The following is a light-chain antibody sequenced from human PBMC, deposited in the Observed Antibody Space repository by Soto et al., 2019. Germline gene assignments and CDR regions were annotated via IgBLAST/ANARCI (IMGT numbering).Light chain of an antibody. CDR2: LNSDGSH. Sequence: QPVLTQSPSASASLGASVKLTCTLSSGHSNYAIAWHQQQPEKGPRYLMILNSDGSHIKGDGIPDRFSGSSSGAERYLTIARLQSEDEADYYCQTWVTGFVMFGGGTKLTVL. J-gene: IGLJ3*02. V-gene: IGLV4-69*01. CDR3: QTWVTGFVM. CDR1: SGHSNYA.